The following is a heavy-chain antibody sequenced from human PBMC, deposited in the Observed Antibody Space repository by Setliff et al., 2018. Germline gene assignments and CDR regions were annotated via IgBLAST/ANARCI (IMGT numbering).Heavy chain of an antibody. V-gene: IGHV3-23*01. Sequence: GESLRLSCAASGFTFSSYAMSWVRQAPGKGLEWVSAISGSGGSTYYADSVKGRFTISRDNSKNTLYLQMNSLRAEDTAVYYCASPPLRMFTMVRGVIGYWGQGTLVTVSS. CDR2: ISGSGGST. J-gene: IGHJ4*02. CDR3: ASPPLRMFTMVRGVIGY. CDR1: GFTFSSYA. D-gene: IGHD3-10*01.